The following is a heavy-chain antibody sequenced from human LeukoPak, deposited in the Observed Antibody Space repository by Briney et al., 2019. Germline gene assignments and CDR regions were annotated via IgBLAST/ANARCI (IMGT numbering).Heavy chain of an antibody. CDR1: GFTLRSYW. V-gene: IGHV3-7*01. CDR3: AREGGGLAYCGGDCYTYYYYYMDV. J-gene: IGHJ6*03. Sequence: GGSLRLSCAASGFTLRSYWMSWVRQAPGKGLEWVANIKQDGSEKYYVDSVKGRFTISRDNAKNSLYLQMNSLRAEDTAVYYCAREGGGLAYCGGDCYTYYYYYMDVWGKGTTVTVSS. CDR2: IKQDGSEK. D-gene: IGHD2-21*02.